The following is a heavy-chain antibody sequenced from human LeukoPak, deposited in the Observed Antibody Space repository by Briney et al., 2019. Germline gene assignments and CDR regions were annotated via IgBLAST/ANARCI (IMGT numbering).Heavy chain of an antibody. V-gene: IGHV4-61*05. J-gene: IGHJ6*03. CDR3: ANMVYYYYYMDV. CDR2: IYYSGST. Sequence: SETLSLTCIISDDSISSSTYYWGWIRQPPGKGLEWIGYIYYSGSTNYNPSLKSRVTISVDTSKKQFSLKLSSVTAADTAVYYCANMVYYYYYMDVWGKGTTVTISS. D-gene: IGHD3-10*01. CDR1: DDSISSSTYY.